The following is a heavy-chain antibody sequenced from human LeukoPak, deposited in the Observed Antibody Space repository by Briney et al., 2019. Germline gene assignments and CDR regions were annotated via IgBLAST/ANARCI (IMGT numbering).Heavy chain of an antibody. CDR2: IKEDGSET. D-gene: IGHD4-17*01. Sequence: GGSLRLSCAASGFTYSRYWMNWVRQAPGKGMEWVAPIKEDGSETYYVDSVKGRFTISRDSAKNSLYLHMNSLRVEDTAVYYCTRGGYGDLYFDYWGQGTLVTVSS. CDR3: TRGGYGDLYFDY. J-gene: IGHJ4*02. V-gene: IGHV3-7*01. CDR1: GFTYSRYW.